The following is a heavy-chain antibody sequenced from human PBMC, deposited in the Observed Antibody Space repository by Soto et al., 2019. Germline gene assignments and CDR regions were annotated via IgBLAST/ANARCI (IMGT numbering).Heavy chain of an antibody. Sequence: QVQLVQSGAEVKKPGASVKVSCKASGYTFTSYYMHWVRQAPGQGLEWMGIINPSGGSTSYAQKFQGRVTMTRDTSTSTVYMELSSLRSEDTAVYYCAREGVSPKHIVVVTAIQFDYWGQGTLVTVSS. D-gene: IGHD2-21*02. J-gene: IGHJ4*02. CDR1: GYTFTSYY. CDR2: INPSGGST. CDR3: AREGVSPKHIVVVTAIQFDY. V-gene: IGHV1-46*01.